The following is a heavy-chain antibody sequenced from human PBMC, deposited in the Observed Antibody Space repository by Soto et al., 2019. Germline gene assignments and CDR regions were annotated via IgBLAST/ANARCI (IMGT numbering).Heavy chain of an antibody. CDR2: ISSDGSSK. CDR3: ARDSPCSRTSCSSLDY. D-gene: IGHD2-2*01. J-gene: IGHJ4*02. V-gene: IGHV3-30-3*01. CDR1: GFTFSSYT. Sequence: PGGSLRLSCAASGFTFSSYTMHWVRQAPGKGLERVAVISSDGSSKYYADSVKSRFTITRDNSKNTLYLQMNRLRAEDTAVYYCARDSPCSRTSCSSLDYWGQATLVTVSS.